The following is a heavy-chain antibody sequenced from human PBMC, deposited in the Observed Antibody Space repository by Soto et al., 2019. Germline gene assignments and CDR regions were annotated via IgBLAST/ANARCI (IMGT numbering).Heavy chain of an antibody. CDR2: IIPIFGTA. D-gene: IGHD3-3*01. Sequence: QVQLVQSGAEVKKPGSSVKVSYKASGGTFSSYAISWVRQAPGQGLEWMGGIIPIFGTANYAQKFQGRVTITADESTSTAYMELSILRSEDTAVYYCASQFWSGRKGWFDPWGQGTLVTVSS. J-gene: IGHJ5*02. CDR3: ASQFWSGRKGWFDP. CDR1: GGTFSSYA. V-gene: IGHV1-69*12.